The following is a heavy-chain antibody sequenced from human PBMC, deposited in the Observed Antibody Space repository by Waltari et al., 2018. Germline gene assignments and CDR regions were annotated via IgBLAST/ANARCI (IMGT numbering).Heavy chain of an antibody. J-gene: IGHJ5*01. CDR1: GYAFSTYY. V-gene: IGHV1-46*03. CDR2: IHPSGGST. CDR3: ARDRGWPTSFDF. D-gene: IGHD2-15*01. Sequence: QVQMVQSGAEVKAPGAEVTLSCKASGYAFSTYYLHWLRQAPGQGLEWLGRIHPSGGSTEFAPKFQDRVSMTADTSTSVIYLDLRGLTSDDTAVYFCARDRGWPTSFDFWGQGSLVTVSS.